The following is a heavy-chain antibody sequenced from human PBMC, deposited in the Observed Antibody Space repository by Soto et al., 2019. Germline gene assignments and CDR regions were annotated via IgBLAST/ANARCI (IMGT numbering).Heavy chain of an antibody. CDR1: GFTLSSYS. D-gene: IGHD5-18*01. J-gene: IGHJ6*02. CDR3: ARMFGFSYGPANRGMDV. CDR2: ISSDGTEK. Sequence: QVQLVESGGGVAQPGRSLRLFCAASGFTLSSYSLHWVRQSPGKGLEWVAAISSDGTEKHYADSVKGRFTISRDNSKNPLSLQLNIRRTEDTAVYYCARMFGFSYGPANRGMDVWGQGTTVTVSS. V-gene: IGHV3-30*04.